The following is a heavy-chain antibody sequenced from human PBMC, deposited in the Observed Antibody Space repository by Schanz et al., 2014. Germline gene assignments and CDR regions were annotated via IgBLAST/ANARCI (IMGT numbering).Heavy chain of an antibody. J-gene: IGHJ4*02. CDR2: VPFDGSQK. Sequence: VQLVQSGGGLVQPGGSLRLSCASSGFSFTTYAMSWVRQAPGKGLEWVAFVPFDGSQKFYADSVKGRFTISRDNSKNTLYLQMNSLRAGDAAVYYCARIGGSVFDYWAQGTLVTVSS. CDR3: ARIGGSVFDY. D-gene: IGHD3-10*01. CDR1: GFSFTTYA. V-gene: IGHV3-30*04.